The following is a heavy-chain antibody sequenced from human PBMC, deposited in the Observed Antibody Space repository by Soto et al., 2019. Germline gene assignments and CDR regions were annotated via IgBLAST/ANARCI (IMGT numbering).Heavy chain of an antibody. CDR2: ISAYNGNT. CDR3: ARAGYYDSSGHDAFDI. Sequence: ASVKVSCKASGYTFTSYGISWVRQAPGQGLEWMGWISAYNGNTNYAQKLQGRVTMTTDTSTSTAYMELRSLRSDDTAVYYCARAGYYDSSGHDAFDIWGKGTMVTVSS. J-gene: IGHJ3*02. V-gene: IGHV1-18*01. CDR1: GYTFTSYG. D-gene: IGHD3-22*01.